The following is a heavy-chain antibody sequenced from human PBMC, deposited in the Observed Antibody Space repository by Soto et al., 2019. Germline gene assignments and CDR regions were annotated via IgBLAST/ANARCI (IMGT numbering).Heavy chain of an antibody. J-gene: IGHJ6*03. D-gene: IGHD6-13*01. CDR2: IIPILGIA. V-gene: IGHV1-69*02. CDR3: ARLQQLVEWGYYYYYMDV. Sequence: ASVKVSCKASGGTFSSYTISWVRQAPGQGLEWMERIIPILGIANYAQKFQGRVTITADKSTSTAYMELSSLRSEDTAVYYCARLQQLVEWGYYYYYMDVWGKGTTVTVSS. CDR1: GGTFSSYT.